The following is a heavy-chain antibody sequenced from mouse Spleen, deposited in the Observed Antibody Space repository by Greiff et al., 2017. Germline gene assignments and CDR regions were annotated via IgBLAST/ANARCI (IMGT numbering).Heavy chain of an antibody. CDR3: ARNWDTAMDY. J-gene: IGHJ4*01. Sequence: VQLQQSGAELARPGASVKMSCKASGYTFTSYTMHWVKQRPGQGLEWIGYINPSSGYTKYNQKFKDKATLTADKSSSTAYMQLSSLTSEDSAVYYCARNWDTAMDYWGQRTSVTVSS. CDR1: GYTFTSYT. CDR2: INPSSGYT. V-gene: IGHV1-4*01. D-gene: IGHD4-1*01.